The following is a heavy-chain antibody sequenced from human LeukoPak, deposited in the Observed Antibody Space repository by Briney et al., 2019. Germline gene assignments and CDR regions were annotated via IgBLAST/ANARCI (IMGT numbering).Heavy chain of an antibody. J-gene: IGHJ6*03. CDR1: GGSISSSSYY. D-gene: IGHD1-1*01. Sequence: PSETLSLTCTVSGGSISSSSYYWGWIRQPPGKGLEWIGNIYYSGSTYYNPSLKSRVTISLDTSKNQFSLKVTSVTAADTAVYYCARLGRRLLPNYYMDVWGKGTTVTVSS. CDR3: ARLGRRLLPNYYMDV. V-gene: IGHV4-39*07. CDR2: IYYSGST.